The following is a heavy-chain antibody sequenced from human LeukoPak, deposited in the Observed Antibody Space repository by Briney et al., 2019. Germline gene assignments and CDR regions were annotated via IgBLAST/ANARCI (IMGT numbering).Heavy chain of an antibody. CDR1: GGTFSSYA. CDR3: ARGSVGSSSWSRGVYYFDY. V-gene: IGHV1-69*01. J-gene: IGHJ4*02. CDR2: IIPIFGTA. D-gene: IGHD6-13*01. Sequence: SVKVSCKASGGTFSSYAISWVRQAPGQGLAWMGGIIPIFGTANYAQKFQGRVTITADESTSTAYMELSSLRSEDTAVYYCARGSVGSSSWSRGVYYFDYWGQGTLVTVSS.